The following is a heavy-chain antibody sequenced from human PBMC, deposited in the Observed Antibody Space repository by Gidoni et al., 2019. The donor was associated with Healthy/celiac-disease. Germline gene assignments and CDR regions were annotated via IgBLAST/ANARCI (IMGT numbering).Heavy chain of an antibody. CDR1: GFTVSSNY. V-gene: IGHV3-53*01. J-gene: IGHJ4*02. D-gene: IGHD2-15*01. CDR3: ASFPVRYCSGGSCYPNDY. Sequence: EVQLVESGGGLIQPGGSLRLSCAASGFTVSSNYMSWVRQAPGKGLEWVSVIYSGGSTYYADSVKGRFTISRDNSKNTLYLQMNSLRAEDTAVYYCASFPVRYCSGGSCYPNDYWGQGTLVTVSS. CDR2: IYSGGST.